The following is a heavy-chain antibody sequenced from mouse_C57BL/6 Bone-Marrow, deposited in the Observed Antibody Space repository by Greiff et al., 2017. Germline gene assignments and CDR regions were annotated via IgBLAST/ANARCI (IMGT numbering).Heavy chain of an antibody. V-gene: IGHV14-4*01. CDR1: GFNIKDDY. CDR3: TTYYSNYWYFDV. Sequence: EVKLQQSGAELVRPGASVKLSCTASGFNIKDDYMHWVKQRPEQGLEWIGWIDPENGDTEYASKFQGQATITADTSSNTAYLQLSSLTSEDTAVYDCTTYYSNYWYFDVWGTGTTVTVSS. J-gene: IGHJ1*03. D-gene: IGHD2-5*01. CDR2: IDPENGDT.